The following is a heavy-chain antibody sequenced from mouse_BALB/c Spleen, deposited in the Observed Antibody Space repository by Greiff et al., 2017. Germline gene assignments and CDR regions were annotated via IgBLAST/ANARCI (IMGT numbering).Heavy chain of an antibody. CDR3: AREGNPYAMDY. J-gene: IGHJ4*01. CDR2: IWAGGST. Sequence: VMLVESGPGLVAPSQSLSITCTVSGFSLTSYGVHWVRQPPGKGLEWLGVIWAGGSTNYNSALMSRLSISKDNSKSQVFLKMNSLQTDDTAMYYCAREGNPYAMDYWGQGTSVTVSS. CDR1: GFSLTSYG. V-gene: IGHV2-9*02.